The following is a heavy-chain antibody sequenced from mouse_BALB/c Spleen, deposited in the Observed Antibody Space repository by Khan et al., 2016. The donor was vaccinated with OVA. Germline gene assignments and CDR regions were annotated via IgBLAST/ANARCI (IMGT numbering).Heavy chain of an antibody. V-gene: IGHV1-20*02. CDR2: INPHIGET. J-gene: IGHJ2*01. D-gene: IGHD1-1*01. CDR1: CYSFTGYF. Sequence: VQLQQSGPELVKPGASVKISCKASCYSFTGYFMNWVMQSHGKSLEWIGRINPHIGETFYNQKFKGKATLTVDESSSTAHMELRSLASEDSAVYYCARKNGSDFDYWGQGTTLTVSS. CDR3: ARKNGSDFDY.